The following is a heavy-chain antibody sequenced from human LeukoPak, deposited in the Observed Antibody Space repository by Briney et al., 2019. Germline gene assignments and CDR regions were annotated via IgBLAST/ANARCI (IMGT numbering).Heavy chain of an antibody. CDR2: ITPIFGTT. CDR3: AYGYSYIAF. CDR1: GGTFSSYA. D-gene: IGHD5-18*01. J-gene: IGHJ1*01. Sequence: ASVKVSCKASGGTFSSYAINWVRQAPGQGLEWMGGITPIFGTTDYAEKLQGRVTITADASTYTAFMELSSLRSEDTAVYYCAYGYSYIAFWGQGTLVTVSS. V-gene: IGHV1-69*13.